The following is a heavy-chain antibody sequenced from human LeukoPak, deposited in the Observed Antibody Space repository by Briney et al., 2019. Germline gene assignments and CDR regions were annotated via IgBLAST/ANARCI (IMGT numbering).Heavy chain of an antibody. J-gene: IGHJ4*02. D-gene: IGHD6-19*01. V-gene: IGHV1-18*01. CDR3: ARAPLPLRPPYSSGWLEEYYFDY. CDR1: GYTFTSYG. Sequence: VASVKVSCKASGYTFTSYGISWVRQAPGQGLEWMGWISAYNGNTNYAQKFQGRVTMTRNTSISTAYMELSSLRSEDTAVYYCARAPLPLRPPYSSGWLEEYYFDYWGQGTLVTVSS. CDR2: ISAYNGNT.